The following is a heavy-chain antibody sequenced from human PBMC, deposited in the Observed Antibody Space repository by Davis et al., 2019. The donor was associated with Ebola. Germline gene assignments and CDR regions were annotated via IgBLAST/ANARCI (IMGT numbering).Heavy chain of an antibody. CDR3: ARGQSSSWSDY. CDR2: INPNSGGT. V-gene: IGHV1-2*04. Sequence: AASVKVSCKASGYTFTGYYMHWVRQAPGQGLEWMGWINPNSGGTNYAQKFQGWVTMTRDTSISTAYMELRSLRSDDTAVYYCARGQSSSWSDYWGQGTLVTVSS. J-gene: IGHJ4*02. CDR1: GYTFTGYY. D-gene: IGHD6-13*01.